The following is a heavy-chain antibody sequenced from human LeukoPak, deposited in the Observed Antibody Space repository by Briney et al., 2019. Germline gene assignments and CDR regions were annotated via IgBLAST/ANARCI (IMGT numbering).Heavy chain of an antibody. CDR1: GGSFSGYY. Sequence: SETLSLTCAVYGGSFSGYYWSWIRQPPGKGLEWIGEINHSGSTNYNPSLKSRVTISVDTSKNQFSLKLSSVTAADTAVYYCARRGSLWFGELLYPRGNNWFDPWGQGTLVTVSS. CDR3: ARRGSLWFGELLYPRGNNWFDP. CDR2: INHSGST. V-gene: IGHV4-34*01. D-gene: IGHD3-10*01. J-gene: IGHJ5*02.